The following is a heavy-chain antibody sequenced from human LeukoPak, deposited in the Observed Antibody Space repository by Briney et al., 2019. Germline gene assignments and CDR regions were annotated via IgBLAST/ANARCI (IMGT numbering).Heavy chain of an antibody. D-gene: IGHD2-21*02. CDR3: ARHPEYCGGDCQFNWFDP. Sequence: GESLKISCKGSGYCFTSYWIGWVRQMPGKGLEWIGIIYPGDSDTRYSPSFQGQVTISADKSISTAYLQWSSPKASDTAMYYCARHPEYCGGDCQFNWFDPWGQGTLVTVSS. J-gene: IGHJ5*02. CDR2: IYPGDSDT. V-gene: IGHV5-51*01. CDR1: GYCFTSYW.